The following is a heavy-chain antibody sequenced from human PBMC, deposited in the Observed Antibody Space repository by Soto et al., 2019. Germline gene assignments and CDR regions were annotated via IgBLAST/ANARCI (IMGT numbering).Heavy chain of an antibody. CDR2: IYPGDHET. Sequence: GESRKISCXCSGYTFSNFWIGWVRQLPGKGLEWMGIIYPGDHETRYSPSFHGKVTISADKSINTAYLQWNSLEASDTAFYFCARSPRSSPYFDYWGQGALVTVSS. V-gene: IGHV5-51*01. J-gene: IGHJ4*02. CDR1: GYTFSNFW. D-gene: IGHD6-13*01. CDR3: ARSPRSSPYFDY.